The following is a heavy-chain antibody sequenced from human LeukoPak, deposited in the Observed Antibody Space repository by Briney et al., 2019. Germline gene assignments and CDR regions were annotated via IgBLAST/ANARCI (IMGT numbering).Heavy chain of an antibody. D-gene: IGHD6-6*01. CDR1: GFIVSSVY. V-gene: IGHV3-53*01. J-gene: IGHJ4*02. CDR3: ARGGRSSELV. CDR2: IYSTGDT. Sequence: GGSLRLSCAASGFIVSSVYMSWVRQSPGKGLECVSIIYSTGDTYYADSVKGRFTISRDVSKNTVYLQMSSLSAEDTAVYYCARGGRSSELVWGQGTRVTVSS.